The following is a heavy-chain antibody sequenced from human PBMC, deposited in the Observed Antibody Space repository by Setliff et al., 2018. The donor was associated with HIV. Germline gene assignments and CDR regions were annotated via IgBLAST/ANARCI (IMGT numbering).Heavy chain of an antibody. J-gene: IGHJ4*02. CDR1: GPSFSGYY. D-gene: IGHD3-16*01. Sequence: SETLSLTCAVYGPSFSGYYWNWIRQFPGKSLEWIGEINHSGTTNYSPSFKSRLNISVDTSKNQFSLKLSSVTAADTAVYFCARGTWGHRLHDYWGQGTLVTVS. CDR2: INHSGTT. CDR3: ARGTWGHRLHDY. V-gene: IGHV4-34*01.